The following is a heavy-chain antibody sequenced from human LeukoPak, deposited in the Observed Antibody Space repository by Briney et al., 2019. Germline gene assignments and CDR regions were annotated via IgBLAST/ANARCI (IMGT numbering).Heavy chain of an antibody. V-gene: IGHV3-74*01. CDR2: INSDGSST. J-gene: IGHJ6*02. CDR3: AREHKGYCSGGSCRRYYYYYYGMDV. Sequence: GGSLRLSCAASGFTFSSYWMHWVRQAPGKGLVWVARINSDGSSTSYADSVKGRFTISTDNAKNTLYLQMNSLRAEDTAVYYCAREHKGYCSGGSCRRYYYYYYGMDVWGQGTTVTVSS. CDR1: GFTFSSYW. D-gene: IGHD2-15*01.